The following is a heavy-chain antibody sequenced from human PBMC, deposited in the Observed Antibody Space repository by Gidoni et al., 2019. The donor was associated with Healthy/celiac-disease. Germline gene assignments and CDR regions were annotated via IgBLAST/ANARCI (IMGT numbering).Heavy chain of an antibody. J-gene: IGHJ4*02. Sequence: EVQLLESGGGLVQPGGSLRLSCAASGFTFSSYAMIWVRQAPGKCLECVSAISGSGGSTYYADSVKGRFTISRDNSKNTLYLQMNSLRAEDTAVYYCASRAVRDGYTGSDYWGQGTLVTVSS. CDR3: ASRAVRDGYTGSDY. D-gene: IGHD5-12*01. V-gene: IGHV3-23*01. CDR1: GFTFSSYA. CDR2: ISGSGGST.